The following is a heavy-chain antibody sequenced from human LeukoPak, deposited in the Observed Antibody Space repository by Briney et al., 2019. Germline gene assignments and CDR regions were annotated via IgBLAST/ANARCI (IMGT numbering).Heavy chain of an antibody. D-gene: IGHD3-22*01. V-gene: IGHV3-53*01. CDR2: IYSGGST. Sequence: PGGSLRLSCAASGFTVSSNYMSWVRQAPGKGLEWVSVIYSGGSTYYADSVKGRFTISRDNSKNTLYLQINSLRAEDTAVYYCARVYYDSTYYFDYWGQGTLVTVSS. J-gene: IGHJ4*02. CDR3: ARVYYDSTYYFDY. CDR1: GFTVSSNY.